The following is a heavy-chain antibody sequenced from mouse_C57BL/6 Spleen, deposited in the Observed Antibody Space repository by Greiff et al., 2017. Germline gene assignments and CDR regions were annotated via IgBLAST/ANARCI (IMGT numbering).Heavy chain of an antibody. J-gene: IGHJ2*01. CDR2: ISSGSSSI. V-gene: IGHV5-17*01. CDR1: GFTFSDYG. D-gene: IGHD1-1*01. CDR3: AQADYGSTYFDY. Sequence: EVKLMESGGGLVKPGGSLKLSCAASGFTFSDYGMHWVRQAPEKGLEWVAYISSGSSSIYYADTVKGRFTISRDNAKNTLFLQMTSLRSEDTAMYYCAQADYGSTYFDYWGQGTTLTVSS.